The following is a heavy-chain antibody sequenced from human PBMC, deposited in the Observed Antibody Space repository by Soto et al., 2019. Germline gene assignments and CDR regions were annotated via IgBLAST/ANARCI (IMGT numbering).Heavy chain of an antibody. Sequence: GGSLRLSCAASGFTFSDYYMSWIRQAPGKGLEWVSYISSSGSTIYYADSVKGRFTISRDNAKNSLYLQMNSLRAEDTAVYYCARDYEGIAARPRGYYYYMDVWGKGTTVTVSS. V-gene: IGHV3-11*01. CDR3: ARDYEGIAARPRGYYYYMDV. J-gene: IGHJ6*03. CDR1: GFTFSDYY. D-gene: IGHD6-6*01. CDR2: ISSSGSTI.